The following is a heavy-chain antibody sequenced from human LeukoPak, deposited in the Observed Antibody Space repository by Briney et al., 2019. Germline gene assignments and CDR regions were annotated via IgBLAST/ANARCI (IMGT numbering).Heavy chain of an antibody. D-gene: IGHD6-13*01. CDR1: GGSISSYY. CDR2: IYTSGST. V-gene: IGHV4-4*07. CDR3: ARDGYSSSWYTREAVYFDY. Sequence: PSETLSLTCTVSGGSISSYYWSWIRQPAGKGLEWIGRIYTSGSTNYNPSLKSRVTMSVDTSKNQFSLKLSSVTAADTAVYYCARDGYSSSWYTREAVYFDYWGQGTLVTVSS. J-gene: IGHJ4*02.